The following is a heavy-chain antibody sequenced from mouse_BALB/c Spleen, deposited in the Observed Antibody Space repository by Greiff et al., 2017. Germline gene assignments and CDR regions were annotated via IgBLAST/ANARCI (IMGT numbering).Heavy chain of an antibody. J-gene: IGHJ3*01. CDR1: GFSLTSYG. CDR2: IWSGGST. CDR3: ARNLGITAWFAY. D-gene: IGHD2-4*01. Sequence: QVHVKQSGPGLVQPSQSLSITCTVSGFSLTSYGVHWVRQSPGKGLEWLGVIWSGGSTDYNAAFISRLSISKDNSKSQVFFKMNSLQADDTAIYYCARNLGITAWFAYWGQGTLVTVSA. V-gene: IGHV2-4-1*01.